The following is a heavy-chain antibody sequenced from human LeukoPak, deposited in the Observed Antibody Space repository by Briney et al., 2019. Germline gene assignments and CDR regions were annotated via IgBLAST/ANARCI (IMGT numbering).Heavy chain of an antibody. CDR1: GYTFTTHD. Sequence: GASVKVSCKSSGYTFTTHDLTWVRQATGQGLEWMGGMNPVSGETAYAQKFQGRVTITMDTSMSTAYMDPNGLRSEDTAIYYWERGLGDYNTDWFPVSGYWGQGTTVTVSS. CDR2: MNPVSGET. D-gene: IGHD3-9*01. V-gene: IGHV1-8*01. J-gene: IGHJ4*02. CDR3: ERGLGDYNTDWFPVSGY.